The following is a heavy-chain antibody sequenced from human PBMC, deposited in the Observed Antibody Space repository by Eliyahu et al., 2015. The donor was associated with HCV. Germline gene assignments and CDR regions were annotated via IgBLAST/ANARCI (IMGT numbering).Heavy chain of an antibody. CDR1: GGSISTSGYY. D-gene: IGHD3-10*01. J-gene: IGHJ4*02. CDR2: IYHSGST. CDR3: ARVVFYGSGIYYHYLDH. Sequence: QLQLQESGPGLVKPSETLSLTCXVSGGSISTSGYYWGWIRQPPGKGLEWIGTIYHSGSTFYNPSLKSRVTISVDTAKNQFSLKLSSVPAADTAVYYCARVVFYGSGIYYHYLDHWGQGTLVTVSS. V-gene: IGHV4-39*07.